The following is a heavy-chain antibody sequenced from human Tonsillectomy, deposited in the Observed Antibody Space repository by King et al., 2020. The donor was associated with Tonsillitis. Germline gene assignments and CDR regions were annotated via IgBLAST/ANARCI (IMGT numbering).Heavy chain of an antibody. CDR3: ARDIAVAGNWYFDL. CDR2: ISTSGST. CDR1: GGSISSYY. Sequence: QLQESGPGLVKASETLSLTCTVSGGSISSYYWSWIRQSAGKGLEWIGRISTSGSTNYNPSLKSRVSMSVDTSKNQFSLRLRSVTAADTAVYYCARDIAVAGNWYFDLWGRGTLVTVSS. D-gene: IGHD6-19*01. V-gene: IGHV4-4*07. J-gene: IGHJ2*01.